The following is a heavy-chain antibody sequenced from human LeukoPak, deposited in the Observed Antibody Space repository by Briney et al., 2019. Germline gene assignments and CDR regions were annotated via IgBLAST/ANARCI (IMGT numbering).Heavy chain of an antibody. CDR1: GYTFTSYD. J-gene: IGHJ4*02. V-gene: IGHV1-8*01. CDR3: ARGWYSSGWYYFDY. D-gene: IGHD6-19*01. CDR2: MNPNSGNT. Sequence: ASVKVSCKASGYTFTSYDINWVRQATGQGLEWMGWMNPNSGNTGYAQKFQGRVTMPRNTSISTAYMELSSLRSEDTAVYYCARGWYSSGWYYFDYWGQGTLVTVSS.